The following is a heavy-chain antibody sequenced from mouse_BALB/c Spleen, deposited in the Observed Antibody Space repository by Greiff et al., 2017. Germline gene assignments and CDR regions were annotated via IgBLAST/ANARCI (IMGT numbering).Heavy chain of an antibody. CDR3: ALSTMITGYFDV. V-gene: IGHV3-2*02. CDR1: GYSITSDYA. D-gene: IGHD2-4*01. Sequence: DVQLQESGPGLVKPSQSLSLTCTVTGYSITSDYAWNWIRQFPGNKLEWMGYISYSGSTSYNPSLKSRISITRDTSKNQFFLQLNSVTTEDTATYYCALSTMITGYFDVWGAGTTVTVSS. J-gene: IGHJ1*01. CDR2: ISYSGST.